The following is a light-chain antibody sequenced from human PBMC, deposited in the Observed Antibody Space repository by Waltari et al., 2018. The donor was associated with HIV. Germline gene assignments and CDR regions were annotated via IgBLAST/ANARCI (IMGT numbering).Light chain of an antibody. CDR3: QQYNNYSRT. CDR2: KAS. J-gene: IGKJ1*01. Sequence: DVQMTQSPSTLSASVGDRVTITCRASQSIRSWLAWYQQKPGKAPNLLIYKASSLESGVPSRFSGSGSGTEFTLTISSLQPDDFATYYCQQYNNYSRTFGQGTKVEIK. V-gene: IGKV1-5*03. CDR1: QSIRSW.